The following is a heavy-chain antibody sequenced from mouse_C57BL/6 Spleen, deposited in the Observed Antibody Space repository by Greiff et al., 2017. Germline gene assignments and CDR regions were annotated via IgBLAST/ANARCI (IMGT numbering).Heavy chain of an antibody. D-gene: IGHD1-1*01. J-gene: IGHJ1*03. CDR3: AREGSTVVATPYWYFDV. CDR2: IHPNSGST. V-gene: IGHV1-64*01. CDR1: GYTFTSYW. Sequence: VQLQQSGAELVKPGASVKLSCKASGYTFTSYWMHWVKQRPGQGLEWIGMIHPNSGSTNYNEKFKSKATLTVDKSSSTAYMQLSSLTSEDSAVYYCAREGSTVVATPYWYFDVWGTGTTVTVSS.